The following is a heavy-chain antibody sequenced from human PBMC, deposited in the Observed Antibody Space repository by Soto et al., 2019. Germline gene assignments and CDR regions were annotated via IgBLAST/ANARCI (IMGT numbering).Heavy chain of an antibody. V-gene: IGHV3-33*01. CDR1: EFTFSNYG. CDR2: ILNDGSNR. J-gene: IGHJ6*02. Sequence: QVQLVESGGGVVQPGRSLRLSCAASEFTFSNYGMHWVRQAPGKGLEWVAVILNDGSNRYHADSVNDRFTIPRDNSKKTLYLQMNSLRAEDTAVYYCARDDEYSGNGMDVWGQGTTVTVS. D-gene: IGHD3-10*01. CDR3: ARDDEYSGNGMDV.